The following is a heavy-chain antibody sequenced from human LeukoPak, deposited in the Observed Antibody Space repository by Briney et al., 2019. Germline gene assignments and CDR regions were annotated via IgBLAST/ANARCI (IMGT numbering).Heavy chain of an antibody. J-gene: IGHJ6*02. V-gene: IGHV1-8*01. CDR3: AREREFDYGMDV. Sequence: ASVKVSCKASGYTFTSYDINWVRQATGQGLEWMGWMNPNSGNTGYAQKFQGRVTMTRNTSISTAYMELSSLRSEDTAVYYCAREREFDYGMDVWGQGTTVTVSS. CDR2: MNPNSGNT. CDR1: GYTFTSYD.